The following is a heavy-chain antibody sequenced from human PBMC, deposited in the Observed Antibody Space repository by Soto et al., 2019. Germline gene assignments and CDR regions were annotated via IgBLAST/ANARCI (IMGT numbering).Heavy chain of an antibody. D-gene: IGHD3-3*01. CDR2: ISSSGSTI. V-gene: IGHV3-11*01. CDR1: GFTFSDDY. Sequence: PGGSLSLSCAASGFTFSDDYMSLILQAPGKGLEWVSYISSSGSTIYYADSVKGRFTISRDNAKNSLYLQMNSLRAEDTAVYYCARDSDFVEVSDLIDYWGQGTLVTVS. J-gene: IGHJ4*02. CDR3: ARDSDFVEVSDLIDY.